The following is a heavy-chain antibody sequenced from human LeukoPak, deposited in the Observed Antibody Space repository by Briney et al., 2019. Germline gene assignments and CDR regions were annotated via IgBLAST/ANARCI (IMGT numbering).Heavy chain of an antibody. V-gene: IGHV4-59*08. CDR1: GGSISSHY. D-gene: IGHD3-16*01. Sequence: SETLSLTCTVSGGSISSHYWSWIRQPPGKGLEWIGYIYNSGSTNYNPSLKSRVTISLDTSKEQFSLKLTSVTAADTAVYFCARDDYGVIDAFDVWGQGTVVTVSS. J-gene: IGHJ3*01. CDR3: ARDDYGVIDAFDV. CDR2: IYNSGST.